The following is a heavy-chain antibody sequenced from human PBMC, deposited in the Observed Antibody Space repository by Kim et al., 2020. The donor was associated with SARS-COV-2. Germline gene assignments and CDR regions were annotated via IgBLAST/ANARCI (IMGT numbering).Heavy chain of an antibody. CDR2: ISAYNGNT. Sequence: ASVKVSCKASGYTFTSYGISWVRQAPGQGLEWMGWISAYNGNTHYAQKLQGRVTMTTDTSTSTAYMGLRRLRPDDTAVYYCSRDLPSPLAYCGGDCYADAFDIWGQGTMVTVSS. V-gene: IGHV1-18*01. D-gene: IGHD2-21*02. CDR3: SRDLPSPLAYCGGDCYADAFDI. J-gene: IGHJ3*02. CDR1: GYTFTSYG.